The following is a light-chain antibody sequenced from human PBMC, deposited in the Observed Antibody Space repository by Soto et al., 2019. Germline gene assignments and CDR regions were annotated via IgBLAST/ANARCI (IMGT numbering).Light chain of an antibody. CDR2: AAS. J-gene: IGKJ3*01. V-gene: IGKV1-8*01. CDR3: QQYYSYPPA. Sequence: AIRMTQSPSSLSASTGDRVTITCRASQGISSYLAWYQQKPGKAPKLLIYAASTSQSGVPSRFSGSGSGTDFTLTISCLQSEDFATYYCQQYYSYPPAFGPGTKVDIK. CDR1: QGISSY.